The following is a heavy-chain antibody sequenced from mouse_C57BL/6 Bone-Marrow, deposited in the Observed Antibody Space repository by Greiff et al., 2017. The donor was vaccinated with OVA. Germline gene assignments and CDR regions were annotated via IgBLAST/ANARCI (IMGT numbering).Heavy chain of an antibody. D-gene: IGHD3-2*01. CDR2: IHPNSGST. V-gene: IGHV1-64*01. CDR3: ARGKTGWFGY. J-gene: IGHJ3*01. CDR1: GYTFTSYW. Sequence: QVQLKQPGAELVKPGASVKLSCKASGYTFTSYWMHWVKQRPGQGLEWIGMIHPNSGSTNYNEKFKSKATLTVDKSSSTAYMQLSSLTSEDSAVYDCARGKTGWFGYGGGGTGVTVSA.